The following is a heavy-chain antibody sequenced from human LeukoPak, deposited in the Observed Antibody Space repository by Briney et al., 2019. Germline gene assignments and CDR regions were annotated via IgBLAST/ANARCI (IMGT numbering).Heavy chain of an antibody. D-gene: IGHD3-22*01. CDR3: ARVRFEATMIVVVTPFDY. Sequence: SVKVSCKASGGTFSSYAISWVRQAPGQGLEWMGGIIPIFGTANYAQKFQGRVTITADESTSTAYMELSSLRSEDTAVYYCARVRFEATMIVVVTPFDYWGQGTLVTVSS. J-gene: IGHJ4*02. V-gene: IGHV1-69*13. CDR1: GGTFSSYA. CDR2: IIPIFGTA.